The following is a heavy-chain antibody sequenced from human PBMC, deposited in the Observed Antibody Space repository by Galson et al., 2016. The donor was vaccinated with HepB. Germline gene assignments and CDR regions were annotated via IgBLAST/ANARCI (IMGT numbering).Heavy chain of an antibody. CDR1: GDSFATYD. CDR2: MNPNTGDT. CDR3: AGGSDYSNYVAIY. V-gene: IGHV1-8*01. J-gene: IGHJ4*02. Sequence: SVKVSCKASGDSFATYDINWLRQATGQGPEWIGWMNPNTGDTGYVPKFQGRVTMTRNASISTAYMELSSLRSEDTAVYYCAGGSDYSNYVAIYWGQGTLVTASS. D-gene: IGHD4-11*01.